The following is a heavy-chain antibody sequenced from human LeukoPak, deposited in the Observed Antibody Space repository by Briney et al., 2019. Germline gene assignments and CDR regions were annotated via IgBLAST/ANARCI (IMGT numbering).Heavy chain of an antibody. Sequence: GGSLRLSCAVSGINFSSYGMHWVRQAPDKGLEWVAVIWYDGTNKYYADSVKGRFTISRDNAKNPVYLQLNSLRDEDTAVYYCAKDRGCGNGDSNWFDPWGQGTLVTVSS. CDR3: AKDRGCGNGDSNWFDP. V-gene: IGHV3-33*06. D-gene: IGHD4-17*01. CDR1: GINFSSYG. J-gene: IGHJ5*02. CDR2: IWYDGTNK.